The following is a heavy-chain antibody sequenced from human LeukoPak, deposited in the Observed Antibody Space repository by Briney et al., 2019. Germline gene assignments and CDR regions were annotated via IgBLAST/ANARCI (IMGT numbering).Heavy chain of an antibody. J-gene: IGHJ4*02. CDR1: GGSISSYY. CDR3: ARDRIAVAATDY. D-gene: IGHD6-19*01. Sequence: SETLSLTCTVSGGSISSYYWSWIRQPPGKGLEWIGYIYYSGSTNYNPSLKSRVTISVDTSKNQFSLKLSSVTAADTAVYYCARDRIAVAATDYWGQGTLVTVSS. CDR2: IYYSGST. V-gene: IGHV4-59*12.